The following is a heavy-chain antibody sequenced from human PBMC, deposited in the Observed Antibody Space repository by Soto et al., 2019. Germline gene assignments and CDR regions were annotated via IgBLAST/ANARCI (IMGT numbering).Heavy chain of an antibody. CDR1: GFTFSSYA. CDR3: ANGLGRGYSYGPPGY. CDR2: ISGSGGST. Sequence: EVQLLESGGGLVQPGGSLRLSCAASGFTFSSYAMSWVRQAPGKGLEWVSAISGSGGSTYYADSVKGRFTISRDNSKNPLYLQMNSLRAEDTAVYYCANGLGRGYSYGPPGYWGQGTLVTVSS. D-gene: IGHD5-18*01. J-gene: IGHJ4*02. V-gene: IGHV3-23*01.